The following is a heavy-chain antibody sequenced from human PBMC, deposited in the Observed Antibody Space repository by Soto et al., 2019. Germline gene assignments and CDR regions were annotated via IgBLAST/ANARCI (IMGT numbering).Heavy chain of an antibody. D-gene: IGHD5-18*01. CDR2: ISYDGSNK. V-gene: IGHV3-30-3*01. CDR1: GFTFSSYA. Sequence: GGSLRLSCAASGFTFSSYAMHWVRQAPGKGLEWVAVISYDGSNKYYADSVKGRFTISRDNSKNTLYLQMNSLRAEDTAVYYCARGRAMVDLDYWGQGTLVTVSS. J-gene: IGHJ4*02. CDR3: ARGRAMVDLDY.